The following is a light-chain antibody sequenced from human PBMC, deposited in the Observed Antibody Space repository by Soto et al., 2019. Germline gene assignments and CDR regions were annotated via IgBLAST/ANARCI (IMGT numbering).Light chain of an antibody. Sequence: DIQMTQSPSTLSASVGDRVSITCRASQRISRCLAWYQQKPGKAPTLLIYDASSLQSGVPSRFSGSGSGTEFTLTITSLQPDDFTTYYSQQYQIDWTFGQGTKVEIK. J-gene: IGKJ1*01. CDR1: QRISRC. CDR2: DAS. CDR3: QQYQIDWT. V-gene: IGKV1-5*01.